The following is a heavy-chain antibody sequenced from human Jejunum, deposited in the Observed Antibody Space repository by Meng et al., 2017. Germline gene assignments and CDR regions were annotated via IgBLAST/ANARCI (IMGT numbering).Heavy chain of an antibody. Sequence: GESLKISCVASGFTFSTYAMSWVRQAPGKGLEWVSGISGGGGTTYYADSVKGRFTISRDNSKNTLYLQMNTLTAEDTAVYYCARSNGYTNSWYHYWGHGTRVTVAS. D-gene: IGHD5-12*01. CDR3: ARSNGYTNSWYHY. CDR2: ISGGGGTT. CDR1: GFTFSTYA. J-gene: IGHJ5*01. V-gene: IGHV3-23*01.